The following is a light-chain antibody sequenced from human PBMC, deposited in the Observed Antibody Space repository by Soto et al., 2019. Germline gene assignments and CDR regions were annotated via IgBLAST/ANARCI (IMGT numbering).Light chain of an antibody. Sequence: AIRMTQSPSSLSASIGDRVTITCRASQGISNYLVWYQQKPGKTPKVLIHAASTLQSGVSSRFSGSGSGTEFTLTIGSLQSEDFATYYCQQYSSYPWTFGQGTKVEV. V-gene: IGKV1-8*01. CDR1: QGISNY. J-gene: IGKJ1*01. CDR2: AAS. CDR3: QQYSSYPWT.